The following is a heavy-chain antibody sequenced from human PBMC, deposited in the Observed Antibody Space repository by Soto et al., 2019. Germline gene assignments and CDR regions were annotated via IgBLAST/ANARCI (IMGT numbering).Heavy chain of an antibody. Sequence: GGSLRLSCAASGFTFKESAMNWVRQAPGKGLEWVSISSGSGSGGSTNYADSVKGRFTISRDNSKNTLYLQMNSLRVEDTAVYYCAKDRDDYRNYVFDYWGQGTLVTVSS. V-gene: IGHV3-23*01. D-gene: IGHD4-4*01. CDR3: AKDRDDYRNYVFDY. J-gene: IGHJ4*02. CDR1: GFTFKESA. CDR2: SSGSGSGGST.